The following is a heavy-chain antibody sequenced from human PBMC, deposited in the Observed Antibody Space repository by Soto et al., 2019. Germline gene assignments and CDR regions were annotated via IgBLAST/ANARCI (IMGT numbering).Heavy chain of an antibody. CDR2: MYNTGST. CDR3: ARDLWGYCGTDCYPLDV. Sequence: SETLSLTYTVSACSIRGYYWSWIRQPPGKGLEWIGYMYNTGSTVYNPSFKSRVTISVDTSKNQFSLKLNSVTAADTAVYYCARDLWGYCGTDCYPLDVWGQGTTVT. CDR1: ACSIRGYY. J-gene: IGHJ6*02. D-gene: IGHD2-21*02. V-gene: IGHV4-59*01.